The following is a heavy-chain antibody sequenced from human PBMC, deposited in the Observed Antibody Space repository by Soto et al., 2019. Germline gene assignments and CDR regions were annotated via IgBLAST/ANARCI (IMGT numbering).Heavy chain of an antibody. Sequence: EVQLLESGGGLVKPGGPLRLSCAASGFTFSSYSMNWVRQAPGKGLEWVSSISSSSSYIYYADSVKGRFTISRDNAKNSLYLQMNSLRAEDTAVYYCARGRWEQRNAFDIWGQGTMVTVSS. D-gene: IGHD1-26*01. J-gene: IGHJ3*02. CDR1: GFTFSSYS. V-gene: IGHV3-21*01. CDR3: ARGRWEQRNAFDI. CDR2: ISSSSSYI.